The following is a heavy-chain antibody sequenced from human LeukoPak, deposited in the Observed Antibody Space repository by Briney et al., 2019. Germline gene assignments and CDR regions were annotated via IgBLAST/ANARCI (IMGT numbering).Heavy chain of an antibody. CDR2: IYSGGST. V-gene: IGHV3-53*01. CDR1: GFTFSSYA. J-gene: IGHJ6*02. Sequence: PGGSLRLSCAASGFTFSSYAMTWVRQAPGKGLEWVSVIYSGGSTYYADSVRGRFIISRDNSKNTLYLQMNSLRAEDTAVYYCARERYNNYGMDVWGQGTTVTVSS. CDR3: ARERYNNYGMDV.